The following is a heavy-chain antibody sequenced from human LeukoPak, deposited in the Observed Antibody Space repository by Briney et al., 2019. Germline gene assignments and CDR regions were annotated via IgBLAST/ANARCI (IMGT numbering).Heavy chain of an antibody. CDR2: IIPFRGKT. CDR1: GGTFNNYA. D-gene: IGHD4-17*01. V-gene: IGHV1-69*01. Sequence: ASVKVSCKASGGTFNNYAISWVRQAPGQGLEWMGGIIPFRGKTDYAQNFQGRVTIAADDSARTSYMELNSLRSEDTAVYFCARIYYGDYVRPYNYYYYVMDVWGQGTTVTVSS. CDR3: ARIYYGDYVRPYNYYYYVMDV. J-gene: IGHJ6*02.